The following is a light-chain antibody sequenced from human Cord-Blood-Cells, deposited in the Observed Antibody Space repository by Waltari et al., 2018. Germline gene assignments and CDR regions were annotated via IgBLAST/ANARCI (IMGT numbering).Light chain of an antibody. CDR2: DVS. CDR3: SSYTSSSTWV. V-gene: IGLV2-14*03. Sequence: QSALTQPASVSGSPGQSITIPCTGTSSDVGGYNYVSWYQQHPGKAPKLRIYDVSHRPSGVSNRFSGSKSGNTASLTISGLQAEDEADYYCSSYTSSSTWVFGGGTKLTVL. J-gene: IGLJ3*02. CDR1: SSDVGGYNY.